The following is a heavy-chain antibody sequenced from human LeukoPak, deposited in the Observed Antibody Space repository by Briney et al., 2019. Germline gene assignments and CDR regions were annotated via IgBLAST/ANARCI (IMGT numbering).Heavy chain of an antibody. Sequence: AAPVRVSCKASGYTFTGQFIHWLRQAPGQGLEWMGWIDPPSGTPHYAQKFQDTVTMTRDTSIGTAYLEVHRLKSDDTAVYYCARSGFSTGFYLDFWGQGTLISVSS. CDR1: GYTFTGQF. J-gene: IGHJ4*02. V-gene: IGHV1-2*02. D-gene: IGHD2-8*02. CDR2: IDPPSGTP. CDR3: ARSGFSTGFYLDF.